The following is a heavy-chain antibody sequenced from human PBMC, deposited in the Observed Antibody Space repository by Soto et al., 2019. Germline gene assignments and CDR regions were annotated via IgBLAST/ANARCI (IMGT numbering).Heavy chain of an antibody. CDR3: AREMPVTAMVGDGMDV. D-gene: IGHD5-18*01. J-gene: IGHJ6*02. CDR1: GGSISSSSYY. Sequence: SETLSLTCTVSGGSISSSSYYWGWIRQPPGKGLEWIGSIYYSGSTYYNPSLKSRVTISVDTSKNQLSLKLSSVTAADTAVYYCAREMPVTAMVGDGMDVWGQGTTVTVSS. CDR2: IYYSGST. V-gene: IGHV4-39*02.